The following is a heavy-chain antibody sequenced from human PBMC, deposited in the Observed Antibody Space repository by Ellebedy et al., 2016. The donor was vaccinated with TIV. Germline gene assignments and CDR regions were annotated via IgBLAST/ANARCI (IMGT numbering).Heavy chain of an antibody. CDR3: ARASAYYYDSSGFGFDP. CDR1: GYSFTSYW. CDR2: IYPGDSDT. Sequence: GESLKISCKGSGYSFTSYWIGWVRQMPGKGLEWMGIIYPGDSDTRYSPSFQGQVTISADKSISTAYLQWSSLKASDTAMYYCARASAYYYDSSGFGFDPWGQGTLVTVSS. V-gene: IGHV5-51*01. D-gene: IGHD3-22*01. J-gene: IGHJ5*02.